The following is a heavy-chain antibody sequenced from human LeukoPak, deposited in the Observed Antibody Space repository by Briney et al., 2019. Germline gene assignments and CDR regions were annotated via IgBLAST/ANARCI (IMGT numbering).Heavy chain of an antibody. D-gene: IGHD4-23*01. J-gene: IGHJ4*02. CDR1: GFTFNMYW. V-gene: IGHV3-7*01. CDR3: ARDAGYRGNSDY. Sequence: PGGSLRLSCAASGFTFNMYWMTGVRQAPGKGLESVAYINKDGSDKYYVDSVKGRFTVSRDNAKNSLYLQMNSLRAEDTAVYYCARDAGYRGNSDYWGQGTLVTVSS. CDR2: INKDGSDK.